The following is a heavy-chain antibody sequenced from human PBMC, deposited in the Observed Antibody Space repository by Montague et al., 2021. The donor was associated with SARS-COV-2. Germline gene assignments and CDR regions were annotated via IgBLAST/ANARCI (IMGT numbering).Heavy chain of an antibody. D-gene: IGHD6-19*01. Sequence: SETLSLTCTVSGGSISSYYWSWIRQPPGKGLEWIGYIYYSGGTNYNPPLKSRVTISVDTSKNQFSLKLSFVTAADTAVYYCARHGDGSGWEYDYYYYGMDVWGQGTTVTVSS. CDR1: GGSISSYY. CDR2: IYYSGGT. J-gene: IGHJ6*01. CDR3: ARHGDGSGWEYDYYYYGMDV. V-gene: IGHV4-59*08.